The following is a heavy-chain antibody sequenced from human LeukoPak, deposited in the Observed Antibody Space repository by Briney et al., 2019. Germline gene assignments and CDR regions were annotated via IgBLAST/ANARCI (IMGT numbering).Heavy chain of an antibody. D-gene: IGHD2/OR15-2a*01. J-gene: IGHJ6*02. CDR2: ITSGSSYI. Sequence: GGSLRLSCAASGLTLSSYEMNWVRQAPGKGLEWVSSITSGSSYIYYADSVQGRFTVSRDNVKNSLFLQMNSLRVEDTAVYYCVRYRGYFRAMDVWGQGTAVTVFS. CDR1: GLTLSSYE. CDR3: VRYRGYFRAMDV. V-gene: IGHV3-21*01.